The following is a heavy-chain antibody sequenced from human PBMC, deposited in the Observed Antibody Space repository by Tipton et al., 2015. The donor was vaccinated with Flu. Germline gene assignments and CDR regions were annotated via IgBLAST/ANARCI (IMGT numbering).Heavy chain of an antibody. CDR2: VYVSGST. Sequence: TLSLTCTVSGGSMSSFYWTWIRQPAGKGLEWIGRVYVSGSTKYNPSLKSRVTMSVDTSKNQFSLKLSSVTAADTAVYYCARDYYDSSGYYYQDWGQGTLVTVSS. CDR3: ARDYYDSSGYYYQD. D-gene: IGHD3-22*01. V-gene: IGHV4-4*07. CDR1: GGSMSSFY. J-gene: IGHJ4*02.